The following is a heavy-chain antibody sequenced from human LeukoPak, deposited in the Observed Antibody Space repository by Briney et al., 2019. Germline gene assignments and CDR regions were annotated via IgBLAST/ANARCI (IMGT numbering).Heavy chain of an antibody. CDR2: INPNSGGT. CDR3: ARVIRGGDSSSLFDY. Sequence: ASVKVSCKPSGYTFTAYYLHWVRQAPGQGLEWMGWINPNSGGTNYAQKFQGRVTMTRDTSISTAYMELSRLRSDDTAVYYCARVIRGGDSSSLFDYWGQGTLVTVSS. J-gene: IGHJ4*02. CDR1: GYTFTAYY. V-gene: IGHV1-2*02. D-gene: IGHD6-13*01.